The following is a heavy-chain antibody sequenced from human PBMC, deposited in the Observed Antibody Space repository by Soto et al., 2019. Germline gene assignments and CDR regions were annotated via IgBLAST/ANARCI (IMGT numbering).Heavy chain of an antibody. CDR1: GGSFSGYY. CDR3: ARGAAAAQPHKAYYFDY. D-gene: IGHD6-13*01. Sequence: PSETLSLTCAVYGGSFSGYYWSWIRQPPGKGLEWIGEINHSGSTNYNPSLKSRVTISVDTSKNQFSLKLSSVTAADTAVYYCARGAAAAQPHKAYYFDYWGQGTLVTVSS. V-gene: IGHV4-34*01. J-gene: IGHJ4*02. CDR2: INHSGST.